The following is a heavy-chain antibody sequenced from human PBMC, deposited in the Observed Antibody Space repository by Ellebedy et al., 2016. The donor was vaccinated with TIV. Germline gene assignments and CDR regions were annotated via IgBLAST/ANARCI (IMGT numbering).Heavy chain of an antibody. D-gene: IGHD2-21*02. V-gene: IGHV1-69*13. CDR1: RGTFSTYT. J-gene: IGHJ4*02. CDR2: IIPTSGAG. CDR3: ARRKRTTVSGVVTRFYFDL. Sequence: SVKVSXKPSRGTFSTYTISWVRQAPGHGLEWVGGIIPTSGAGNYAQKFQGRVTITADDSTNTAYMELTSLRFEDTATYYCARRKRTTVSGVVTRFYFDLWGQGTLVTVSS.